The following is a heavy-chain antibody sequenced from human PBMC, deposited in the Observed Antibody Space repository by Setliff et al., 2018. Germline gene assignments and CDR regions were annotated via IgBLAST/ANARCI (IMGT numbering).Heavy chain of an antibody. CDR1: GYTFSNYG. D-gene: IGHD3-10*01. V-gene: IGHV1-18*01. Sequence: ASVKVSCKASGYTFSNYGVTWVQQAPGQGLEWMGWVTIYNGNTKYAQNLQGRLTLTTDISTSTAYMELGSLTTDDTAVYYCARVESMVRGKNILRHFDYWGQGIQVTVSS. CDR2: VTIYNGNT. CDR3: ARVESMVRGKNILRHFDY. J-gene: IGHJ4*02.